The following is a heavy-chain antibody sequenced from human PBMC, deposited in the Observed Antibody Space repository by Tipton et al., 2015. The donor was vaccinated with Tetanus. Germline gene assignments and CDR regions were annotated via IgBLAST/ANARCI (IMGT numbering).Heavy chain of an antibody. CDR1: GGSFSGYN. D-gene: IGHD2-2*01. CDR2: INHSGST. V-gene: IGHV4-34*01. Sequence: TLSLTCAVYGGSFSGYNWSWICQPPGKGLEWIGDINHSGSTNYSPSLKSRVTISVDTSKNQFSLNLNSVTAADTAIYYCARGLTSPSMGVWFDPWGQGTLVTVSS. J-gene: IGHJ5*02. CDR3: ARGLTSPSMGVWFDP.